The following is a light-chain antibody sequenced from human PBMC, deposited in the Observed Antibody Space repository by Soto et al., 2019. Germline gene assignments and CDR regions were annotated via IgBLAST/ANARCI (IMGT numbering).Light chain of an antibody. Sequence: EIVLAQSPGTLSLSPGEWATLSCRASESVSSRYLAWYQQKHGQAPRLLIYGASSRATGIPDRFSGSGSGTEFTLTISRLEPEDSAVYYCHHYAKTFGQGTKLVIK. V-gene: IGKV3-20*01. CDR1: ESVSSRY. CDR3: HHYAKT. J-gene: IGKJ2*01. CDR2: GAS.